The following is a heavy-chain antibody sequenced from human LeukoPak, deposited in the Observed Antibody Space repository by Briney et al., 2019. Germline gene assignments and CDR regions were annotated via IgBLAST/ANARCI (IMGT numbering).Heavy chain of an antibody. V-gene: IGHV3-48*03. CDR3: AELGITMIGGV. Sequence: GGSLRLSCAPSGFTFSSYEMNWVRQAPGKGLEWVSYISSSGSTICYADSVKGRFTISRDNAKNSLYLQMNSLRAEDTAVYYCAELGITMIGGVWGKGTTVTISS. CDR2: ISSSGSTI. CDR1: GFTFSSYE. J-gene: IGHJ6*04. D-gene: IGHD3-10*02.